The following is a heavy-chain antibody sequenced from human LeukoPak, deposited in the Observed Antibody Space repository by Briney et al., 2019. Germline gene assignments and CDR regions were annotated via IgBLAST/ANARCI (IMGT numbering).Heavy chain of an antibody. D-gene: IGHD1-26*01. CDR1: GFTFSSYW. V-gene: IGHV3-7*04. J-gene: IGHJ5*01. CDR3: ARDCVIVGAPCYDS. CDR2: IKEDGSEK. Sequence: GGSLRLSCAASGFTFSSYWMSWVRQAPGKGLEWVANIKEDGSEKIYVDSLKGRFNISRDNAKNSLYLQMNSLRAEDTAVYYCARDCVIVGAPCYDSWGQGTLVTVSS.